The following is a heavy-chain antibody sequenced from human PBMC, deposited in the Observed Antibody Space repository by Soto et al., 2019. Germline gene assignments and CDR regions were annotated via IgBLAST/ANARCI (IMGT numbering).Heavy chain of an antibody. Sequence: PGESLKISCKGSGYRFTNYWIGWVRQMPGKGLEWMGIIYPGDSDTRYSPSFQGQVTVSVDKSISTAYVQWSYLKASDTAMYYCATYPEGVGASGDYWGQGTLVTVSS. J-gene: IGHJ4*02. V-gene: IGHV5-51*01. CDR3: ATYPEGVGASGDY. CDR1: GYRFTNYW. CDR2: IYPGDSDT. D-gene: IGHD1-26*01.